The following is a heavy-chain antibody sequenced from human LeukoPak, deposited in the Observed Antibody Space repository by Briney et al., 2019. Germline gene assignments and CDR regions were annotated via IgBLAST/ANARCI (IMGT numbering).Heavy chain of an antibody. CDR3: ARGERRQLVGSSEKYFQH. V-gene: IGHV1-3*03. Sequence: ASVKVPCKASGYTFTNYAMHWVRQAPGQRLEWMGWINAGNGNTKYSQEFQGRVTITRDTSASTAYMDLSSLRSEDMAVYYCARGERRQLVGSSEKYFQHWGQGTLVTVSS. J-gene: IGHJ1*01. D-gene: IGHD6-13*01. CDR2: INAGNGNT. CDR1: GYTFTNYA.